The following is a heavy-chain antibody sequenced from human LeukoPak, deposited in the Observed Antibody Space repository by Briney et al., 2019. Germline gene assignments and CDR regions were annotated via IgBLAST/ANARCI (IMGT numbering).Heavy chain of an antibody. CDR3: ARDGTGSSDAFDI. J-gene: IGHJ3*02. CDR1: GGTFSSYA. D-gene: IGHD3/OR15-3a*01. CDR2: IIPIFGTA. V-gene: IGHV1-69*13. Sequence: ASVKVSCKASGGTFSSYAISWVRQAPGQGLEWMGGIIPIFGTANYAQKFQGRVTITADESTSTAYMELSSLRSEDTAVYYCARDGTGSSDAFDIWGQGTMVTASS.